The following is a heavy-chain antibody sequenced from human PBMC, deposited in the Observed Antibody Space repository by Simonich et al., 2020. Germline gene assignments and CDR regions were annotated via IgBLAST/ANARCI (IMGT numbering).Heavy chain of an antibody. J-gene: IGHJ6*02. D-gene: IGHD6-19*01. V-gene: IGHV3-21*01. Sequence: EVQLVESGGGLVKPGGSLRLSCAASGFTFSSYSMNWVRQAPGKGLEWVSSISSISSYIYYADSVKGRFNISRDNAKNSLYLQMNSLRAEDTAVYYCARWIAVAGTGAYGMDVWGQGTTVTVSS. CDR2: ISSISSYI. CDR1: GFTFSSYS. CDR3: ARWIAVAGTGAYGMDV.